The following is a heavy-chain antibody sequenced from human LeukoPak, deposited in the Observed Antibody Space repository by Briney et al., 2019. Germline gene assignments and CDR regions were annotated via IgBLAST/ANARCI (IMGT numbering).Heavy chain of an antibody. CDR2: IIPILGIA. CDR1: GGTFSSYA. V-gene: IGHV1-69*04. CDR3: ARGDDAFDI. J-gene: IGHJ3*02. Sequence: SVKVSFKASGGTFSSYAISWVRQAPGQGLEWMGRIIPILGIANYAQKFQGRVTITADKSTSTAYMELSSLRSEDTAVYYYARGDDAFDIWGQGTMVTVSS.